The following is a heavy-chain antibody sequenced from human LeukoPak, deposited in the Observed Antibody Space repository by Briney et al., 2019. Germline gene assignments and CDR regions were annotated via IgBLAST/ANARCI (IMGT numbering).Heavy chain of an antibody. V-gene: IGHV3-30*02. J-gene: IGHJ4*02. CDR1: GFTFSSYG. CDR3: AKANGYSYGLTFDY. CDR2: IRYDGSNK. D-gene: IGHD5-18*01. Sequence: GGSLRLSCAASGFTFSSYGMHWVRQAPGKGLEWVAFIRYDGSNKYYADSVKGRFTISRDNSKNTLYLQMNSLRAEDTAVYYCAKANGYSYGLTFDYWGQGTLVTVSS.